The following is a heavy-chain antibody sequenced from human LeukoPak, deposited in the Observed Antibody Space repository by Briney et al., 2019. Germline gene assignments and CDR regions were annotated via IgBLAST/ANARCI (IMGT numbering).Heavy chain of an antibody. CDR2: IYYSGST. CDR3: ARGSPVTAMWSLGHFDY. Sequence: PSETLSLTCTVSGGSISSGDYYWSWIRQPPGKGLEWIGYIYYSGSTNYNPSLKSRVTISVDTSKNQFSLKLSSVTAADTAVYYCARGSPVTAMWSLGHFDYWGQGTLVTVSS. V-gene: IGHV4-61*08. J-gene: IGHJ4*02. D-gene: IGHD5-18*01. CDR1: GGSISSGDYY.